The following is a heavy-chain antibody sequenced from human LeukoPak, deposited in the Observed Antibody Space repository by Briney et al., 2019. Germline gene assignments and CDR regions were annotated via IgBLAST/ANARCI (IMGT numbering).Heavy chain of an antibody. CDR1: GFTFSSYW. Sequence: GGSLRLSCAASGFTFSSYWVSWVRQAPGKGLEWVANIKQDGSEKYYVDSVKGRFTISRDNAKNSLYLQMNSLRAEDTAVYYCAKESQLAQGYWGQGTLVTVSS. J-gene: IGHJ4*02. CDR3: AKESQLAQGY. CDR2: IKQDGSEK. D-gene: IGHD6-13*01. V-gene: IGHV3-7*01.